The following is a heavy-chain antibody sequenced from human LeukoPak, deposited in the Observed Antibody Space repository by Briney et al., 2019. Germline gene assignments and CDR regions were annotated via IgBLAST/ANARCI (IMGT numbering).Heavy chain of an antibody. V-gene: IGHV4-59*01. CDR1: GGSISSYY. J-gene: IGHJ5*02. CDR2: IYYSGST. Sequence: SETLSLTCTVSGGSISSYYWSWIRQPPGKGLEWIGYIYYSGSTNYNPSLKSRVTISVDTSKNQFSLKLSTVTAADTAVYYCASHPASDPGAFDPWGQGTLVTVSS. CDR3: ASHPASDPGAFDP. D-gene: IGHD4/OR15-4a*01.